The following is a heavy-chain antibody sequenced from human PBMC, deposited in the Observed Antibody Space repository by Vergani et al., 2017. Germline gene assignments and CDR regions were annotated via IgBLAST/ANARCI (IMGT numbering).Heavy chain of an antibody. CDR1: GAAVSTTTYY. J-gene: IGHJ5*01. CDR2: IYYTGSS. D-gene: IGHD3-3*01. V-gene: IGHV4-39*02. Sequence: QLQLQESGPGLMKPSETLSLTCAVSGAAVSTTTYYWGWIRQPPGQGLQWIGSIYYTGSSYYNPSLKSRVAISVDTSKNHFSLKLNSLTVTDTAVYYCARGPRCDFWGGYPDSGGQGILVTVSS. CDR3: ARGPRCDFWGGYPDS.